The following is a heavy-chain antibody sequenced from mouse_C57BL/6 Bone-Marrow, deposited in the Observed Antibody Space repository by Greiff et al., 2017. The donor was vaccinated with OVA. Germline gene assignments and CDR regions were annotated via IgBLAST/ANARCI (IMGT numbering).Heavy chain of an antibody. CDR3: TRLLDAMDY. D-gene: IGHD2-1*01. V-gene: IGHV5-9-1*02. Sequence: EVKLMESGEGLVKPGGSLKLSCAASGFPFSSYAMSWVRQTPEKRLAWVAYISSGGDYIYYADPVQGRFTIARDHARKTLYLQMSSLKSEDPAMYYWTRLLDAMDYWGQGTSVTVSS. CDR1: GFPFSSYA. CDR2: ISSGGDYI. J-gene: IGHJ4*01.